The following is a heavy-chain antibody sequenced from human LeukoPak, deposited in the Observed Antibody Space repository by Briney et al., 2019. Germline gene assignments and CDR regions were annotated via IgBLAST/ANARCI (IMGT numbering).Heavy chain of an antibody. V-gene: IGHV4-59*02. CDR3: ARMAVAGTLIDY. D-gene: IGHD6-19*01. CDR2: IYYTGST. Sequence: PSETLSLTCTVSGGSVSSYYWSWIRQPPGKGLEWIGYIYYTGSTNYNPSLKSRVTISVDTSKNQFSLKLSSVTAADTAVYYCARMAVAGTLIDYWGQGTLVTVSS. J-gene: IGHJ4*02. CDR1: GGSVSSYY.